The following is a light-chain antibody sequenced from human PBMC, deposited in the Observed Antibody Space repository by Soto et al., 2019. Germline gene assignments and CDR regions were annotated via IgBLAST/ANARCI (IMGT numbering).Light chain of an antibody. CDR3: SSYAGSNYPYV. V-gene: IGLV2-8*01. Sequence: QSALTQPPSASGSPGQSVTISCTGTSGDVGGYDYVSWYQQHPGKAPKLLIYEVTKRPLGVPDRFSGSKSGNAASLTVSGLQAEDEADYYCSSYAGSNYPYVFGTGTKLTVL. J-gene: IGLJ1*01. CDR1: SGDVGGYDY. CDR2: EVT.